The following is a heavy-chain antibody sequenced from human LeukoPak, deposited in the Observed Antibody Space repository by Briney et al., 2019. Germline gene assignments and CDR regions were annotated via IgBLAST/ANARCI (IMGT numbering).Heavy chain of an antibody. J-gene: IGHJ5*02. CDR3: ARVGCSGGNCYSSADH. CDR1: GYTFSWYG. Sequence: ASVKVSCKTSGYTFSWYGVSWVRQAPGQGLEWMRWISGYSGNTNYAQKFQGRVTMTTDTSTTTGYMELKSLRSDDSAVYYCARVGCSGGNCYSSADHWGQGTLVTVSS. CDR2: ISGYSGNT. V-gene: IGHV1-18*01. D-gene: IGHD2-15*01.